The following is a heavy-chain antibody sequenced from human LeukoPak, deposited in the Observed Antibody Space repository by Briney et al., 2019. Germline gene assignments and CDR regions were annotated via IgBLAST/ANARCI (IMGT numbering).Heavy chain of an antibody. Sequence: GRSLRLSCAASGFTFSNCAMHWVRQAPGKGLEWVAVISYDGSNKYYADSVKGRFTISRDNSKNTLYLQMNSLRAEDTAVYYCAKGPRVSHYDILTGYYGSYYYYMDVWGKGTTVTISS. V-gene: IGHV3-30*04. CDR2: ISYDGSNK. J-gene: IGHJ6*03. CDR3: AKGPRVSHYDILTGYYGSYYYYMDV. D-gene: IGHD3-9*01. CDR1: GFTFSNCA.